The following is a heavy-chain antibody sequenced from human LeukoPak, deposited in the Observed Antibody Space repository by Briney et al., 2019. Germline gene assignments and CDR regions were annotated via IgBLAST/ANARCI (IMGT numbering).Heavy chain of an antibody. D-gene: IGHD6-19*01. CDR1: GYTFTGYY. Sequence: ASVKVSCKASGYTFTGYYMHWVRQAPGQGLEWMGWINPNSGGTNYAQKFQGRVTMTRDTSISTAYMELSRLRSDDTAVYYCARAGNSSGWCFGAFMFEHNDAFDIWGQGTMVTVSS. J-gene: IGHJ3*02. CDR3: ARAGNSSGWCFGAFMFEHNDAFDI. CDR2: INPNSGGT. V-gene: IGHV1-2*02.